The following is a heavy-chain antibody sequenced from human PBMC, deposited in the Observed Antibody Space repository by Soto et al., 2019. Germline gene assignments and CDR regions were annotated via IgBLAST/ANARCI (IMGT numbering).Heavy chain of an antibody. D-gene: IGHD6-6*01. CDR1: GGTFSSYA. CDR3: ARAPSLAARPGGYCYYGMDV. J-gene: IGHJ6*02. V-gene: IGHV1-69*13. Sequence: SVKVSCKASGGTFSSYAISWVRQAPGQGLEWMGGIIPIFGTANYAQKFQGRVTITADESTSTAYMELSSLRSEDTAVYYCARAPSLAARPGGYCYYGMDVWGQGTTVTVSS. CDR2: IIPIFGTA.